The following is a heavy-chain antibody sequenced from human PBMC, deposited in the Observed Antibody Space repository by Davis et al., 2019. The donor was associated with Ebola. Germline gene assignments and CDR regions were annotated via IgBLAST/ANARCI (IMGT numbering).Heavy chain of an antibody. J-gene: IGHJ5*02. D-gene: IGHD3-10*01. Sequence: AASVKVSCKASGYTFTSSGITWVRQAPGQGLEWMGWISAYNENTNHAQKFQGRVHMTTDTSTSTAYMELRSLGSDDRAVYYCARDMGMVHEANRLDPWGQGTLVTVSS. CDR2: ISAYNENT. CDR3: ARDMGMVHEANRLDP. CDR1: GYTFTSSG. V-gene: IGHV1-18*01.